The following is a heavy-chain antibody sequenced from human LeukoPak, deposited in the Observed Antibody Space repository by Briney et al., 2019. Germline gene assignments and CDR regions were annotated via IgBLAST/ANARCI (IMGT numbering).Heavy chain of an antibody. V-gene: IGHV1-8*02. D-gene: IGHD6-25*01. J-gene: IGHJ6*03. CDR1: GYTFTNYA. CDR2: MNPNSGNT. CDR3: AGGPSGDYYYYMDV. Sequence: GASVKVSCKASGYTFTNYAMNWVRQAPGQGLEWMGWMNPNSGNTGYAQKFQGRVTMTRNTSISTAYMELSSLRSEDTAVYYCAGGPSGDYYYYMDVWGKGTTVTVSS.